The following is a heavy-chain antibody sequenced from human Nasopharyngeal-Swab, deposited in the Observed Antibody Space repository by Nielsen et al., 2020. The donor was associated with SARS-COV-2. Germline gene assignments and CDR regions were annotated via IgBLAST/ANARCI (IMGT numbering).Heavy chain of an antibody. CDR3: ARGEYSGYALRY. J-gene: IGHJ4*02. CDR2: ISSSSSYI. D-gene: IGHD5-12*01. V-gene: IGHV3-21*01. CDR1: GFTFSAYD. Sequence: GGSLRLSCAASGFTFSAYDMNWVRQAPGKGLEWVSSISSSSSYIYYADSVKGRFTISRDNAKNSLYLQMNSLRAEDTAVYYCARGEYSGYALRYWGQGTLVTVSS.